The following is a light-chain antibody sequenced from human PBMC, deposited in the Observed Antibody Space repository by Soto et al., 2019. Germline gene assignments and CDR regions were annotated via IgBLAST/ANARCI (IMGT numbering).Light chain of an antibody. CDR3: SSYAGTDNFEV. J-gene: IGLJ2*01. Sequence: QSTLTQPPSASGSPGQSVTISCTGTTRDIGAYNYVSWYQQHPGKAPKLLIYEVNERPSGVPDRFSGSKSGNTASLTVSGLQSDDEANYYCSSYAGTDNFEVFGGGTKLTVL. CDR1: TRDIGAYNY. CDR2: EVN. V-gene: IGLV2-8*01.